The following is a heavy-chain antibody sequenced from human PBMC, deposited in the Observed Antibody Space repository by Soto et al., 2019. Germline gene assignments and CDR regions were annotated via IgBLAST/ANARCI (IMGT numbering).Heavy chain of an antibody. Sequence: RSETLSLTCTVSGGSISSSDYWGWIRQPPGKGLEWIGSVYYSGTTYYNPSLKSRVTISADTSKNQFSLSLSSVTAAETAIYYCARRNYPYYFDYWGQGTLVTVSX. CDR1: GGSISSSDY. D-gene: IGHD3-10*01. CDR2: VYYSGTT. V-gene: IGHV4-39*01. CDR3: ARRNYPYYFDY. J-gene: IGHJ4*01.